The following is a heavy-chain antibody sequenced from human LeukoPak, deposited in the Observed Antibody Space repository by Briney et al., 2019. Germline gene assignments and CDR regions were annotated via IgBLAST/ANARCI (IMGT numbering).Heavy chain of an antibody. CDR2: IRSDGSNK. J-gene: IGHJ4*02. CDR1: GFTFSSYG. V-gene: IGHV3-30*02. Sequence: GGSLRLSCAASGFTFSSYGMHWVRQAPGKGLEWVAFIRSDGSNKYYADSVKGRFTISRDNSKNTLYLQMNSLRAEDTAVYYCAKDNWGWVDYWGQGTLVTVSS. D-gene: IGHD7-27*01. CDR3: AKDNWGWVDY.